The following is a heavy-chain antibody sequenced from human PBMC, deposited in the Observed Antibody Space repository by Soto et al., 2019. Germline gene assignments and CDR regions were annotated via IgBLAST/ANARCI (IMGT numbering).Heavy chain of an antibody. CDR3: ASFSSVGATDY. Sequence: LRLSCAASGFTFSSYSMNWVRQAPGKGLEWVSSISSSSSYIYYADSVKGRFTISRDNAKNSLYLQMNSLRAEDTAVYYCASFSSVGATDYWGQGTLVTVSS. D-gene: IGHD1-26*01. CDR2: ISSSSSYI. J-gene: IGHJ4*02. CDR1: GFTFSSYS. V-gene: IGHV3-21*01.